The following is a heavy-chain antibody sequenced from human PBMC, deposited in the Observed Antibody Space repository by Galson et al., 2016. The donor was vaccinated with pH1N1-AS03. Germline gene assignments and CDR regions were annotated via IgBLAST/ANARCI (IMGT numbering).Heavy chain of an antibody. Sequence: TVSGDAIGSYYWSWIRQPAGKGLQWIGRVYTSGSTNYNPSLKSRVTMSVDISKNQFSLKLNSVTAADTAVYYCAGLVGGSLDYWGQGTLVTVSS. D-gene: IGHD1-26*01. CDR2: VYTSGST. V-gene: IGHV4-4*07. J-gene: IGHJ4*02. CDR3: AGLVGGSLDY. CDR1: GDAIGSYY.